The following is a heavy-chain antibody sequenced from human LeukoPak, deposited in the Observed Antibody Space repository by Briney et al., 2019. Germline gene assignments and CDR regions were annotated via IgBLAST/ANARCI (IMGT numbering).Heavy chain of an antibody. J-gene: IGHJ4*02. D-gene: IGHD4-23*01. V-gene: IGHV1-69*06. CDR2: IIPIFGTA. CDR3: AREREGNPESWYFDY. CDR1: GGTFSSYA. Sequence: ASVKVSCKASGGTFSSYAISWVRQAPGQGLEWMGGIIPIFGTANYAQKFQGRVTITADKSTSTAYMELSSLRSEDTAVYYCAREREGNPESWYFDYWGQGTLVTVSS.